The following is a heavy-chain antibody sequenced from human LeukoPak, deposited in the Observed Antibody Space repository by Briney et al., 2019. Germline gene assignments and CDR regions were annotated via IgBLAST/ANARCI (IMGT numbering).Heavy chain of an antibody. D-gene: IGHD2-2*01. CDR1: GYTFTSYA. CDR3: ARDKTVVPAAMGYYGMDV. CDR2: INTNTGNP. Sequence: ASVKVSCKASGYTFTSYAMNWVRQAPGQGLEWMGWINTNTGNPTYAQGFTGRFVFSLDTSVSAAYLQISSLKAEDTAVYYCARDKTVVPAAMGYYGMDVWGQRTTVTVSS. V-gene: IGHV7-4-1*02. J-gene: IGHJ6*02.